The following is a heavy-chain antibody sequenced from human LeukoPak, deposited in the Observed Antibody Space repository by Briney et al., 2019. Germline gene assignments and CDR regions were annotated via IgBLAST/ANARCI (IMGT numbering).Heavy chain of an antibody. CDR1: GGSISSSNW. V-gene: IGHV4-4*02. D-gene: IGHD4-17*01. CDR3: ARFYGDYSNWFDP. Sequence: PSGTLSLTCAVSGGSISSSNWWSWVRQPPGKGLEWIGEIYHSGSTNYNPSLKSRVTISVDKSKNQFSLKLSSVTAADTAVYYCARFYGDYSNWFDPWGQGTLVTVSS. CDR2: IYHSGST. J-gene: IGHJ5*02.